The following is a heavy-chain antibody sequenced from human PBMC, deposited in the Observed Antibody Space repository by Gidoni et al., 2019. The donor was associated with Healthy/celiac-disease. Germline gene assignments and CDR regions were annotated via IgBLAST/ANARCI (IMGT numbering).Heavy chain of an antibody. CDR2: RKSKTDGGTT. D-gene: IGHD3-22*01. Sequence: EVQLVESGGGLVKPGGSLRLSCAASGFTFSNAWMNWVRQAPGKGLEWVGRRKSKTDGGTTDYAAPVKGRFTISRDDSKNTLYLQMNSLKTEDTAVYYCTTEMIDSSGPYNLYYFDYWGQGTLVTVSS. CDR1: GFTFSNAW. J-gene: IGHJ4*02. CDR3: TTEMIDSSGPYNLYYFDY. V-gene: IGHV3-15*07.